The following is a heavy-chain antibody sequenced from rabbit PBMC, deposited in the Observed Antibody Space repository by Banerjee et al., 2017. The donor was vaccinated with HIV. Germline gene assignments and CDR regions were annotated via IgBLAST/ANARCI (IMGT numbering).Heavy chain of an antibody. Sequence: QQQLEESGGGLVKPGGTLTLTCKASGIDFSSYYYMCWVRQAPGKGLEWIGCISTASNNIFYATWAKGRFTISKTSSTTVALQMTSLTAADTATYFCARGWTVDSGYKFYGMDLWGPGTLVTVS. V-gene: IGHV1S45*01. CDR1: GIDFSSYYY. CDR3: ARGWTVDSGYKFYGMDL. CDR2: ISTASNNI. D-gene: IGHD1-1*01. J-gene: IGHJ6*01.